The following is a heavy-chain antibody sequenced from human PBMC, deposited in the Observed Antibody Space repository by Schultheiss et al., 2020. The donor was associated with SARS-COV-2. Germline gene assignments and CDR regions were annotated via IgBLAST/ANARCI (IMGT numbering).Heavy chain of an antibody. D-gene: IGHD2-15*01. CDR3: AREGCSGGSCYPSPYYYYYGMDV. V-gene: IGHV3-64*04. CDR2: ISSNGGST. Sequence: GGSLRLSCAASGFTVSSNYMSWVRQAPGKGLEYVSAISSNGGSTYYADSVKGRFTISRDNSKNTLYLQMNSLRAEDTAVYYCAREGCSGGSCYPSPYYYYYGMDVWGQGTTVTVSS. J-gene: IGHJ6*02. CDR1: GFTVSSNY.